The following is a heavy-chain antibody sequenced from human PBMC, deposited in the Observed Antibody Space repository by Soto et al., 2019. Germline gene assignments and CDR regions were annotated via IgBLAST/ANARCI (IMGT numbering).Heavy chain of an antibody. CDR3: VRGGSNYAS. CDR1: GFTFSDSW. J-gene: IGHJ5*02. Sequence: EVQLVESGGSLVQPGGSLRLSCTASGFTFSDSWMTWVRQAPGKGLEWVARIKPDESEKKYADSVKGRFSISRDTAKNSMYVQMGSLRGEDTAVYYCVRGGSNYASWGQGTLVTVSS. V-gene: IGHV3-7*01. D-gene: IGHD4-4*01. CDR2: IKPDESEK.